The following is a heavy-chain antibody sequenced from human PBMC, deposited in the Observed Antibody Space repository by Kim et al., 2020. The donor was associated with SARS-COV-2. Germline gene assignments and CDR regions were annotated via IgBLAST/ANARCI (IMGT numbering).Heavy chain of an antibody. Sequence: GGSLRLSCAASGFTFDDYAMHWVRQAPGKGLEWVSGISWNSGSIGYADSVKGRFTISRDNAKNSLYLQMNSLRAEDTALYYCAKDIGYSSGLIAYWGQGT. V-gene: IGHV3-9*01. J-gene: IGHJ4*02. CDR1: GFTFDDYA. CDR2: ISWNSGSI. CDR3: AKDIGYSSGLIAY. D-gene: IGHD6-19*01.